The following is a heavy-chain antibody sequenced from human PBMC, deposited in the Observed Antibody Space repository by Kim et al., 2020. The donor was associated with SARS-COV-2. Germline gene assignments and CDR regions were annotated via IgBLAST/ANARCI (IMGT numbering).Heavy chain of an antibody. D-gene: IGHD6-19*01. V-gene: IGHV3-33*06. CDR3: AKDPGIAVAGPDY. Sequence: GGSLRLSCAASGFTFSSYGMHWVRQAPGKGLEWVAVIWYDGSNKYYADSVKGRFTISRDNSKNTLYLQMNSLRAEDTAVYYCAKDPGIAVAGPDYWGQGTLVTVSS. CDR1: GFTFSSYG. J-gene: IGHJ4*02. CDR2: IWYDGSNK.